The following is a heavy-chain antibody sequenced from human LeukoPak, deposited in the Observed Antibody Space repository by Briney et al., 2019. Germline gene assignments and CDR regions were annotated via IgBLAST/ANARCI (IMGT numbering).Heavy chain of an antibody. CDR2: IIPIFGTA. Sequence: VNVSCMASGGTFSSYAISWVGQAPGQGREWMGGIIPIFGTANYAQKFQGRVTITTDESTSTAYMELSSLRSEDTAVYYCAADRDGYDWWYMDVWGKGTTVTVSS. V-gene: IGHV1-69*05. D-gene: IGHD5-24*01. CDR3: AADRDGYDWWYMDV. J-gene: IGHJ6*03. CDR1: GGTFSSYA.